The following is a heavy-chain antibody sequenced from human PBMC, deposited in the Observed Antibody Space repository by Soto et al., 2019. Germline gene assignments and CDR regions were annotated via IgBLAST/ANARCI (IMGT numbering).Heavy chain of an antibody. Sequence: EVQLEESGGGLVQPGGSLRLSCAASGFSFSSYWMSWVRQAPGKGPEWVGIVSSDGRDKTYADSVKGRFTISRDNAENSLFLQMNSLRADDTALYYCARDQRYSAPFDYWGQGALVTVSS. CDR2: VSSDGRDK. V-gene: IGHV3-7*01. CDR1: GFSFSSYW. J-gene: IGHJ4*02. D-gene: IGHD4-4*01. CDR3: ARDQRYSAPFDY.